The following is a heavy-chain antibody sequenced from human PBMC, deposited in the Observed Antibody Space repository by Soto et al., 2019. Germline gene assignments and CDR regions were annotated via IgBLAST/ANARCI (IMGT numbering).Heavy chain of an antibody. Sequence: QVQLVQSGHEVKRPASSVKVSCKASGGTFSGFAVSWVRQAPGQGLEWLGAIIPFFGTTFYAHKFQGRVTITTDGSSNTVYLDLSSLTSEDTALYYCATLASPYSTGTSDSVASHWGQGTLVTVSS. CDR1: GGTFSGFA. J-gene: IGHJ4*02. D-gene: IGHD1-1*01. CDR2: IIPFFGTT. CDR3: ATLASPYSTGTSDSVASH. V-gene: IGHV1-69*01.